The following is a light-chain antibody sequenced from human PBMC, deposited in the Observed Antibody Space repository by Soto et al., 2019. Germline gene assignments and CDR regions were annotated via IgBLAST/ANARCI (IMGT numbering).Light chain of an antibody. CDR1: QNVDSNY. Sequence: EIMLKQSPDTLSLTQGERATLSCRASQNVDSNYLAWYQQKPGQAPRIIIFGASGRATGIPDRFSGSGSGTDFTLTISRLEPEDFAVYYCQQYGSLSWTFGQGTKVDIK. V-gene: IGKV3-20*01. CDR2: GAS. J-gene: IGKJ1*01. CDR3: QQYGSLSWT.